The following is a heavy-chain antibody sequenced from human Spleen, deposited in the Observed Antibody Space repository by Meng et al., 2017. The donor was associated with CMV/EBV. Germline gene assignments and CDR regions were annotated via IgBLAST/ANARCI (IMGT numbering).Heavy chain of an antibody. CDR2: ISSRSSTI. CDR3: ARLIPRPLYYFDY. CDR1: GFTFSSYS. D-gene: IGHD2-21*01. J-gene: IGHJ4*02. Sequence: GGSLRLSCAASGFTFSSYSMNWVRQAPGKGLEWVSYISSRSSTIYYADSVKGRFTISRDNAKNSLYLQMNSLRAEDTAVYYCARLIPRPLYYFDYWGQGTLVTVSS. V-gene: IGHV3-48*04.